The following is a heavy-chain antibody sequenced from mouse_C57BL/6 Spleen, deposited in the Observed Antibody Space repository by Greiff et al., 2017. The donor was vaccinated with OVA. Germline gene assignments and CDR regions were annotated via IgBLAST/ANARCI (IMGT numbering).Heavy chain of an antibody. J-gene: IGHJ2*01. V-gene: IGHV1-69*01. D-gene: IGHD1-1*01. CDR2: IDPSDSYT. Sequence: QVQLQQPGAELVMPGASVKLSCKASGYTFTSYWMHWVQQRPGQGLEWIGEIDPSDSYTNYNQKFKGKSTLTVDKSSSTAYMQLSSLTSEDSAVYYCARAITTVVATFLYFDYWGQGTTLTVAS. CDR3: ARAITTVVATFLYFDY. CDR1: GYTFTSYW.